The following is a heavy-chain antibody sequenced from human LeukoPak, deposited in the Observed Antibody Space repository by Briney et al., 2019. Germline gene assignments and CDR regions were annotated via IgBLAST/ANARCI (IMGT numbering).Heavy chain of an antibody. CDR1: GFTFSSYA. J-gene: IGHJ4*02. CDR2: ISGSGGST. CDR3: AKVSALWFGELSPRLDY. Sequence: PGGSLRLSCAASGFTFSSYAMSWVRQAPGKGLEWVSAISGSGGSTYYADSVKGRLTISRDNSKNTLYLQMNSLRAEDTAVYYCAKVSALWFGELSPRLDYWGQGTLVTVSS. V-gene: IGHV3-23*01. D-gene: IGHD3-10*01.